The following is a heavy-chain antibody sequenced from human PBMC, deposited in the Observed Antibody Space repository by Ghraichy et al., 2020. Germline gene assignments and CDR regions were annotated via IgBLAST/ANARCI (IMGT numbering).Heavy chain of an antibody. Sequence: GGSLRLSCAASGFTFSSYWMHWVRQAPGKGLVWVSRINSDGSRTTYADSVKGRFTISRDNAKNTLYLQMNSLRAEDTAMYYCATSRIAVAGYYYYAMDVWGQGTTVTVSS. V-gene: IGHV3-74*01. CDR1: GFTFSSYW. CDR3: ATSRIAVAGYYYYAMDV. CDR2: INSDGSRT. J-gene: IGHJ6*02. D-gene: IGHD6-19*01.